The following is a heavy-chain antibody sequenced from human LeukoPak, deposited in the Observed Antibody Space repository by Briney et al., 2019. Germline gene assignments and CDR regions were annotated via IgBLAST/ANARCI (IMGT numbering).Heavy chain of an antibody. J-gene: IGHJ6*04. D-gene: IGHD3-10*02. V-gene: IGHV3-23*01. CDR3: AELGITMIGGV. CDR1: GITFSSYG. CDR2: ISSTGGTT. Sequence: PGGSLRLSCAASGITFSSYGMSWVRQAPGKGLEWVSSISSTGGTTYYADSVKGRFTISRDNSKNTLYLQMNSLRAEDTAVYYCAELGITMIGGVRGKGTTVTISS.